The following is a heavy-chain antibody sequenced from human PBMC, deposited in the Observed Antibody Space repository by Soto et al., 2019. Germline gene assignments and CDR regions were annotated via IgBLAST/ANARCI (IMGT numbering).Heavy chain of an antibody. D-gene: IGHD3-10*01. J-gene: IGHJ5*02. CDR1: GGSISSSNW. CDR3: ARGRYYGSGSYYGWFDP. CDR2: IYHSGST. Sequence: NPSETLSLTCAVSGGSISSSNWWGWVRQPPGKGLEWIGEIYHSGSTNYNPSLKSRVTISVDKSKNQFSLKLSSVTAADTAVYYCARGRYYGSGSYYGWFDPWGQGTLVTVSS. V-gene: IGHV4-4*02.